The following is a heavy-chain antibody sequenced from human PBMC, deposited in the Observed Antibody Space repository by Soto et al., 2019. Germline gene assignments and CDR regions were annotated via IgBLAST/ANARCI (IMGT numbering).Heavy chain of an antibody. CDR1: GVSISTSNLY. J-gene: IGHJ4*01. Sequence: QLQLQESGPGLVKPSETLSLTCTVSGVSISTSNLYWGWIRQPPGKGLEWIGNIYYSGSTYYNPSLKSRVPISIDTSKNQFSLHLRSVTASDTAVYYCARRDFGEFTFHLWGQGTLVTVSS. CDR2: IYYSGST. CDR3: ARRDFGEFTFHL. V-gene: IGHV4-39*01. D-gene: IGHD3-10*01.